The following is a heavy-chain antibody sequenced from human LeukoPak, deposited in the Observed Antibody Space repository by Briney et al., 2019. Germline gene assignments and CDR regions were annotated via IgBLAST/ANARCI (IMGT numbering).Heavy chain of an antibody. CDR3: AREGCSSTSCSLFDY. CDR2: ISAYNGNT. V-gene: IGHV1-18*01. J-gene: IGHJ4*02. CDR1: GYTFTSYG. Sequence: ASVKVSCKASGYTFTSYGISWVRQAPGQGLEWMGWISAYNGNTNYAQKLQGRVTMTTHTSTRKAYMELRSLRSDDTAVYYCAREGCSSTSCSLFDYWGQGTLVTVSS. D-gene: IGHD2-2*01.